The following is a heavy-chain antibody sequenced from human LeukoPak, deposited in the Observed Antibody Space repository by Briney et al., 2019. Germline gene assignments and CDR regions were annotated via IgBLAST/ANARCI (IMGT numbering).Heavy chain of an antibody. J-gene: IGHJ5*02. D-gene: IGHD3-9*01. CDR2: VYSGGNT. V-gene: IGHV3-53*01. CDR1: GFNVNNDY. Sequence: GGSLRLSCAASGFNVNNDYLSWFRQAPGKGLEWVSAVYSGGNTYYAASVKGRFTISRDNSKNTLYLQMNSLRAEDTAVYYCAKGKAYDNLDWFDPWGQGTLVTVSS. CDR3: AKGKAYDNLDWFDP.